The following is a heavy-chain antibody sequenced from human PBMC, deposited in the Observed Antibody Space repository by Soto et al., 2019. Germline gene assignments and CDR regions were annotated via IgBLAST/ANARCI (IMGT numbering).Heavy chain of an antibody. CDR3: ARDGPTTFTLLGGYYYFGMDV. V-gene: IGHV1-18*01. CDR2: ISAYNGNT. Sequence: QVQLVQSGAEVKKPGASVKVSCKASGYTFTSYGISWVRQAPGQVLEWMGWISAYNGNTNYAQKLQGRVTMTTDTSTSTAYMELRSLRSDDTAVYYCARDGPTTFTLLGGYYYFGMDVWGQGTTVTVSS. D-gene: IGHD3-3*01. CDR1: GYTFTSYG. J-gene: IGHJ6*02.